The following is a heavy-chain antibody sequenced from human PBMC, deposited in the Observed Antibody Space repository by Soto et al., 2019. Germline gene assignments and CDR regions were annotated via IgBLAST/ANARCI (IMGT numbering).Heavy chain of an antibody. CDR1: GGTFSSYT. D-gene: IGHD3-22*01. Sequence: QVQLVQSGAEVKKPGSSVKVSCKASGGTFSSYTISWVRQAPGQGLEWMGRIIPILGIANYAQKFQGRVTITAAKSTGRAYRELSSLGSEDTAVYYCARDLHDSSGPGGYYYYYGMDVWGRGTTVTVSS. V-gene: IGHV1-69*08. J-gene: IGHJ6*04. CDR3: ARDLHDSSGPGGYYYYYGMDV. CDR2: IIPILGIA.